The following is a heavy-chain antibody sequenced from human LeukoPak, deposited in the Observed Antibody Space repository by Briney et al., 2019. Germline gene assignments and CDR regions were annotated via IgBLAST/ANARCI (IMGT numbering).Heavy chain of an antibody. Sequence: GGSLRLSCAASGFTFSSYWMHWVRQAPGKGLVWVSRINSDGRSTTYADSVKGRFTISRDNAKNTLYLQLNSLRAEDTAVYYCARVIAAAGIFDYWGQGTLVTVSS. CDR2: INSDGRST. J-gene: IGHJ4*02. CDR1: GFTFSSYW. V-gene: IGHV3-74*01. D-gene: IGHD6-13*01. CDR3: ARVIAAAGIFDY.